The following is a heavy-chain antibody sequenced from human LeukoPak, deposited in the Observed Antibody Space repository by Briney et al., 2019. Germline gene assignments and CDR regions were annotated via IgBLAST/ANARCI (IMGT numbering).Heavy chain of an antibody. CDR1: GGSISSYY. CDR2: IYYSGST. CDR3: ARAGGYSSASLDY. J-gene: IGHJ4*02. V-gene: IGHV4-59*01. Sequence: SSETLSLTCTVSGGSISSYYWSWIRQPPGKGLEWIGYIYYSGSTNYNPSLKSRVTISVATSKNQFSLKLSSVTAADTAVYYRARAGGYSSASLDYWGQGTLVTVSS. D-gene: IGHD6-6*01.